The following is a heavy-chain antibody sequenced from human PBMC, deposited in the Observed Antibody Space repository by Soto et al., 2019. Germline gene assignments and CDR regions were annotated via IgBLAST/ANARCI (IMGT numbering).Heavy chain of an antibody. V-gene: IGHV4-39*01. CDR2: IYYSGST. J-gene: IGHJ1*01. D-gene: IGHD3-22*01. CDR3: ASNAYYYDSSGYYYGEYFQH. CDR1: GGSISSSSYY. Sequence: SETLSLTCTVSGGSISSSSYYWGWIRQPPXKGLEWIGSIYYSGSTYYNPSLKSRVTISVDTSKNQFSLKLSSVTAADTAVYYCASNAYYYDSSGYYYGEYFQHWGQGTLVTVSS.